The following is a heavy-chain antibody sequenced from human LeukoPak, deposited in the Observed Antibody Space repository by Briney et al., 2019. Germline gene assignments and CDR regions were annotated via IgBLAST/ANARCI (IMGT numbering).Heavy chain of an antibody. D-gene: IGHD3-22*01. J-gene: IGHJ4*02. CDR1: GFTFSSYA. Sequence: GGSLRLSCAASGFTFSSYAMGWVRQAPGKGLEWVSAISGSGGSTYYADSVKGRFTISRDNSKNTLYLQMNSLRAEDTAVYYCARDLSRLEYYYDSSGYSDYWGQGTLVTVSS. V-gene: IGHV3-23*01. CDR3: ARDLSRLEYYYDSSGYSDY. CDR2: ISGSGGST.